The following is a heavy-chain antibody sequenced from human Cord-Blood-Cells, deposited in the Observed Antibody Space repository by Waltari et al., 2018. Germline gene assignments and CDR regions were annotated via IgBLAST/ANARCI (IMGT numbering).Heavy chain of an antibody. V-gene: IGHV4-34*01. D-gene: IGHD3-3*01. Sequence: QVQLQQWGAGLLKPSETLSLTCAVYGGSFSGYYWSWIRQPPGKGLEWIGEINHSGSTNYNPSLKRRVTISVDTSKNQFSLKLSSVTAADTAVYYCARGTIAITIFGVVIPYWYFDLWGRGTLVTVSS. CDR3: ARGTIAITIFGVVIPYWYFDL. CDR1: GGSFSGYY. CDR2: INHSGST. J-gene: IGHJ2*01.